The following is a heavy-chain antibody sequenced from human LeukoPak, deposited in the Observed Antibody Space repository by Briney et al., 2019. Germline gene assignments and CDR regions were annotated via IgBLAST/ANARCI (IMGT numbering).Heavy chain of an antibody. V-gene: IGHV4-38-2*01. CDR2: IYHTGST. CDR1: GYSISSGYY. D-gene: IGHD1-26*01. Sequence: SETLSLTCAVSGYSISSGYYRGWIRQPPGKGLEWIGSIYHTGSTYYNPSLKSRVTISLDTSKNQFSLKLSSVTAADTAVYYCATFSGSYSYFGYWGQGTLVTVSS. CDR3: ATFSGSYSYFGY. J-gene: IGHJ4*02.